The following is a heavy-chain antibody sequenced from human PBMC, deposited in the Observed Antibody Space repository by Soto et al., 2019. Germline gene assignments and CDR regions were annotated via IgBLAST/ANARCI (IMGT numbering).Heavy chain of an antibody. V-gene: IGHV3-23*01. CDR3: AKGDGYSRNTGLDY. CDR1: GFTFSSYA. J-gene: IGHJ4*02. Sequence: GGSLRLSCAASGFTFSSYAMSWVRQAPGKGLEWVSAISGSGGSTYYADSVKGRFTISRDNSKNTLYLQMNSLRAEDAAVYYCAKGDGYSRNTGLDYWGQGTRVTVSS. D-gene: IGHD6-13*01. CDR2: ISGSGGST.